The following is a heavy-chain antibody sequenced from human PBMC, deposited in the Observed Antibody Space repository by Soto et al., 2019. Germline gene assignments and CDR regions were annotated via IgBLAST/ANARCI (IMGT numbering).Heavy chain of an antibody. Sequence: NPSETLSLTCTVSGGSISSGDYYWNWIRQPPGKGLEWIGYIYYSGTTYYNPSLKSRVTISVDTSENHFSLRLSSVTAADTAVYYCARVLYGDNSPYYFDNWGQGTLVTVSS. CDR1: GGSISSGDYY. CDR2: IYYSGTT. V-gene: IGHV4-30-4*01. D-gene: IGHD4-17*01. J-gene: IGHJ4*02. CDR3: ARVLYGDNSPYYFDN.